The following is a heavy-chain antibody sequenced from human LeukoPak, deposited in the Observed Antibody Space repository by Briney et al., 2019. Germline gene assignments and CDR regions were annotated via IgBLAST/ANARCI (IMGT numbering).Heavy chain of an antibody. D-gene: IGHD5-24*01. CDR2: INPNSGGT. CDR3: ARGEMERWLQLPLHDY. Sequence: ASVKVSCKASGYTFTSYYMHWVRQAPGQGLEWMGWINPNSGGTNYAQKFQGRVTMTRDTSISTAYMELSRLRSDDTAVYYCARGEMERWLQLPLHDYWGQGTLVTVSS. V-gene: IGHV1-2*02. CDR1: GYTFTSYY. J-gene: IGHJ4*02.